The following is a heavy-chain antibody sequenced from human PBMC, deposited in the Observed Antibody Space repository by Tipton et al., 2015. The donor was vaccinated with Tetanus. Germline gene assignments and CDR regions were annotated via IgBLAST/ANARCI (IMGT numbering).Heavy chain of an antibody. D-gene: IGHD3-10*01. J-gene: IGHJ4*02. Sequence: QLVQSGAEVKKPGSSVKVSCKASGYTFTTYGISWVRQAPGQGLEWMGWISAYTGNTNYAQKFQGIVTMTTDTSATTAYMELRNLTYDDTAVYYCGRASGYHYGSGSYYSGEDYWGQGTLVTVSS. V-gene: IGHV1-18*01. CDR3: GRASGYHYGSGSYYSGEDY. CDR2: ISAYTGNT. CDR1: GYTFTTYG.